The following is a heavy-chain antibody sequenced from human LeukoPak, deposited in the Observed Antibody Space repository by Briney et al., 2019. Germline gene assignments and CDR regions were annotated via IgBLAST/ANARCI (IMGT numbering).Heavy chain of an antibody. D-gene: IGHD6-19*01. V-gene: IGHV3-21*01. CDR1: GFTFSSYG. J-gene: IGHJ4*02. CDR3: ARIHIAVAGITDY. CDR2: IRSSSTYI. Sequence: PGGSLRLSCAASGFTFSSYGMNWVRQAPGKGLEWVSSIRSSSTYIYYADSVRGRFTISRDNAKSSLYLQMNSLRAEDTAIYYCARIHIAVAGITDYWGQGTLVTVSS.